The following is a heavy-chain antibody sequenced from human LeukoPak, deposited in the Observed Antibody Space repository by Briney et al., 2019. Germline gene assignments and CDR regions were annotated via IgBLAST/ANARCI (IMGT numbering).Heavy chain of an antibody. CDR1: GDSVSSNSAA. CDR2: TYYRSKWYN. D-gene: IGHD2-15*01. V-gene: IGHV6-1*01. Sequence: SQTLSLTCAISGDSVSSNSAAWNWIRQSPSRGLEWLGRTYYRSKWYNDYAVSVKSRITINPDTSKNQFSLQLNSVTPEDTAVYYCARGPISGGYPFYYYYYMDVWGKGTTVTISS. J-gene: IGHJ6*03. CDR3: ARGPISGGYPFYYYYYMDV.